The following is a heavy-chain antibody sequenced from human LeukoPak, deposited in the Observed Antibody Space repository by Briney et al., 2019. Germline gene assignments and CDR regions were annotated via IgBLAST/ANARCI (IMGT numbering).Heavy chain of an antibody. D-gene: IGHD1-26*01. Sequence: GGSLRLSCAASGFTFSSPAMSWVRQAPGRGLEWVSSITPSGDGTYYAASVKGRFTISRDNSKNTLYLQMDSLRADDTAKYYCAKDSPVATWWGQGTLVTVSS. J-gene: IGHJ4*02. CDR2: ITPSGDGT. V-gene: IGHV3-23*01. CDR3: AKDSPVATW. CDR1: GFTFSSPA.